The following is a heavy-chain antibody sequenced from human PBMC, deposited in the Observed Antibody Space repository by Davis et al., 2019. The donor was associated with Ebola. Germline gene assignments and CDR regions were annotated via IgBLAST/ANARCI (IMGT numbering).Heavy chain of an antibody. CDR3: AKPPNNIVGAIYYFDY. Sequence: GESLKISCAASGFTFSSYAMSWVRQAPGKGLEWVSIISGSGGSTYSADSVKGRFTISRDNSQNTLYMQMNSLRAEDTAVYYCAKPPNNIVGAIYYFDYWGQGTLVTVSS. V-gene: IGHV3-23*01. J-gene: IGHJ4*02. CDR1: GFTFSSYA. D-gene: IGHD1-26*01. CDR2: ISGSGGST.